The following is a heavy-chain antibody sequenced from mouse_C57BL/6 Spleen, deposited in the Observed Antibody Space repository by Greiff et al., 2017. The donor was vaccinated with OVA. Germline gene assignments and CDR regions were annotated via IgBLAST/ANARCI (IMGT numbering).Heavy chain of an antibody. CDR1: GYTFTSYW. J-gene: IGHJ3*01. V-gene: IGHV1-64*01. CDR2: IHPNSGST. CDR3: ARGRDFYGNYGDLAY. Sequence: QVQLQQPGAELVKPGASVKLSCKASGYTFTSYWMHWVKQRPGQGLEWIGMIHPNSGSTNYNEKFKSKATLTVDKSSSTAYMQLSSLTSEDSAVYYCARGRDFYGNYGDLAYWGQGTLVTVSA. D-gene: IGHD2-1*01.